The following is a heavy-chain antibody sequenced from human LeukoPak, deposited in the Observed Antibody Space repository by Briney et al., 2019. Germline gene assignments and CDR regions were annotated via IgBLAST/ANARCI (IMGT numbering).Heavy chain of an antibody. V-gene: IGHV4-59*01. CDR1: GGSISSYY. Sequence: PSETLSLTCTVSGGSISSYYWSWIRQPPGKGLEWIGYIYYSGSTNYNPSLKSRVTISVDTSKNQFSLKLSSVTAADTAVYYCARGGGYSYGLNFDYWGQGTLVTISS. CDR2: IYYSGST. D-gene: IGHD5-18*01. CDR3: ARGGGYSYGLNFDY. J-gene: IGHJ4*02.